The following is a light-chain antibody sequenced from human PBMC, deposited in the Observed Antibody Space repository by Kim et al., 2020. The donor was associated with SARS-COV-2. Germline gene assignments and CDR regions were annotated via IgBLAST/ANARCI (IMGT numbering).Light chain of an antibody. V-gene: IGLV1-51*01. CDR2: DNN. CDR1: SSNIGNNY. J-gene: IGLJ2*01. CDR3: GTWDSSLSAVV. Sequence: GQKVSSSGSESSSNIGNNYVSWYQHLPGTAPKLLIFDNNNRPSGMPDRFSGSKSGTSATLGITGLQTGDDADYYCGTWDSSLSAVVFGGGTQLTVL.